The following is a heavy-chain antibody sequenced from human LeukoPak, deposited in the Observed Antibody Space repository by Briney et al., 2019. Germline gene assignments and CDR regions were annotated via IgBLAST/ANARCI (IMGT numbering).Heavy chain of an antibody. CDR3: ARPGGRYCSSTSCSNWFDP. CDR1: GGSISGYY. Sequence: SETLSLTCTVSGGSISGYYWGWIRQPPGKGLEWIGSIYYSGSTYYNPSLKSRVTISVDTSKNQFSLKLSSVTAADTAVYYCARPGGRYCSSTSCSNWFDPWGQGTLVTVSS. CDR2: IYYSGST. J-gene: IGHJ5*02. D-gene: IGHD2-2*01. V-gene: IGHV4-39*01.